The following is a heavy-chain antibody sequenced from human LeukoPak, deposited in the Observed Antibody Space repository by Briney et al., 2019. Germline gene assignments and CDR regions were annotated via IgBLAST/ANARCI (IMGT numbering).Heavy chain of an antibody. CDR1: GYTFTSYG. V-gene: IGHV1-18*01. Sequence: ASVKVSCEASGYTFTSYGISWVRQAPGQGLEWMGWISAYNGNTNYAQKLQGRVTMTTDTSTSTAYMELRSLRSDDTAVYHCATDYYATRGFDYWGQGTLVTVSS. CDR3: ATDYYATRGFDY. D-gene: IGHD3-10*01. CDR2: ISAYNGNT. J-gene: IGHJ4*02.